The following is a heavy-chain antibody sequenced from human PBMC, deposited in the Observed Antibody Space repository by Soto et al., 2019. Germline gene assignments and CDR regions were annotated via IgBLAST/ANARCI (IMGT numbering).Heavy chain of an antibody. V-gene: IGHV1-18*01. J-gene: IGHJ4*02. CDR1: GYTFATYG. CDR2: ISASNGNT. D-gene: IGHD6-13*01. CDR3: ARSGRSWRLSDFDY. Sequence: ASVKVSCKASGYTFATYGFSWVRQAPGQGLEWMGWISASNGNTNYAQKLRGRVTMTTDTATSTAYVELGSLRSDDTAVFYCARSGRSWRLSDFDYWYQGTLVTVYS.